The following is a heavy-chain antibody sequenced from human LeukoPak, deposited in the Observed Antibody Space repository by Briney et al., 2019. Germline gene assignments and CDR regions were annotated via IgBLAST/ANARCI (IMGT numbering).Heavy chain of an antibody. J-gene: IGHJ4*02. V-gene: IGHV4-39*01. D-gene: IGHD5-18*01. CDR3: ARHPYSYGHIDY. Sequence: SETLSLTCIVSGGSISSSSYYWGWIRQPPGKGLEWIGSIYYSGSTYYNPSLKSRVTISVDTSKNQFSLKLSSVTAADTAVYYCARHPYSYGHIDYWGQGTLVTVSS. CDR1: GGSISSSSYY. CDR2: IYYSGST.